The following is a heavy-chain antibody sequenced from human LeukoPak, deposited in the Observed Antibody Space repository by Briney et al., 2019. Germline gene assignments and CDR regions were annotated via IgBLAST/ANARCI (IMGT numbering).Heavy chain of an antibody. J-gene: IGHJ4*02. CDR1: GGSISRNSEH. V-gene: IGHV4-39*01. CDR2: IYYSGTT. Sequence: PSETLSLTCTVSGGSISRNSEHWGWIRQSPGKGLEWIGNIYYSGTTYYNPSVKSRVTISVDPSKNQFPLKLTSVTAADAAVYYCARRTGSDWSLDYWGQGTLVTVSS. D-gene: IGHD6-19*01. CDR3: ARRTGSDWSLDY.